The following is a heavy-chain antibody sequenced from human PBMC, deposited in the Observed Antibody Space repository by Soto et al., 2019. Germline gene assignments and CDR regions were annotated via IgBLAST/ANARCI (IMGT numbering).Heavy chain of an antibody. CDR3: ANNLVDYMYYYYYGMDV. CDR2: ISGSGGST. CDR1: GFTFSSYA. D-gene: IGHD4-4*01. Sequence: EVQLLESGGGLVQPGGSLRLSCAASGFTFSSYAMSWVRQAPGKGLEWVSAISGSGGSTYYADSVKGRFTISRDNSKNTLYLQMNSLRAEDTAVYYCANNLVDYMYYYYYGMDVWGQGTTVTVSS. J-gene: IGHJ6*02. V-gene: IGHV3-23*01.